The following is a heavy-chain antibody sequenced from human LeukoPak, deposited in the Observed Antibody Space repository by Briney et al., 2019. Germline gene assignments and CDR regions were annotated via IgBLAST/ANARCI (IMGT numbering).Heavy chain of an antibody. D-gene: IGHD6-6*01. CDR3: ARRPTLGIAARHNWFDP. CDR1: GGSISSGDYY. CDR2: INHSGST. J-gene: IGHJ5*02. V-gene: IGHV4-30-4*08. Sequence: PSQTLSLTCTVSGGSISSGDYYWSWIRQPPGKGLEWIGEINHSGSTNYNPSLKSRVTISVDTSKNQFSLKLSSVTAADTAVYYCARRPTLGIAARHNWFDPWGQGTLVTVSS.